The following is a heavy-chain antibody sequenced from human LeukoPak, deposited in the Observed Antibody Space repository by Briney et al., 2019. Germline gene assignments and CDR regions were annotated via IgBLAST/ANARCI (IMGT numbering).Heavy chain of an antibody. V-gene: IGHV1-2*02. J-gene: IGHJ4*02. CDR2: IYPNSGVT. CDR1: GYTFTGYY. CDR3: ARAAGGTAADF. Sequence: ASVKVSCKASGYTFTGYYMHWGRQAPGQGLEWMGWIYPNSGVTNYAQKFQGRVTMTRDTSISTAYMDLSSLRSDDTAVYYCARAAGGTAADFWGQGTLVTVSS. D-gene: IGHD6-13*01.